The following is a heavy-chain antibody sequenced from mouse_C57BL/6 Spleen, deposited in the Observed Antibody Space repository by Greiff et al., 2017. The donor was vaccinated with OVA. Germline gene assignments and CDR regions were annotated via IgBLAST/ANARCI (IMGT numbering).Heavy chain of an antibody. V-gene: IGHV1-54*01. Sequence: VQLQESGAELVRPGTSVKVSCKASGYAFINYLIEWVKQRPGQGLEWIGVINPGSGGTNYNEKFKGKATLTADKSSSTAYMQLSSLTSEDSSVYFGARSMVTTHYYAMDYWGQGTSVTVSS. CDR3: ARSMVTTHYYAMDY. J-gene: IGHJ4*01. CDR1: GYAFINYL. D-gene: IGHD2-1*01. CDR2: INPGSGGT.